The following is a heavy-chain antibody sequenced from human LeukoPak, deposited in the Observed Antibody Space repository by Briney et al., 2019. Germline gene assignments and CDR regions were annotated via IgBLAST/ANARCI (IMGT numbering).Heavy chain of an antibody. CDR2: ISAYNGNT. CDR3: ASYIAAAGREWFDP. Sequence: ASVKVSCKASGYTFTSYGISWVRQAPGQGLEWMGWISAYNGNTNYAQKLQGRVTMTTDTSTSTAYMELRSLRSDDTAVYYCASYIAAAGREWFDPWGQGTLVTVSS. V-gene: IGHV1-18*01. J-gene: IGHJ5*02. CDR1: GYTFTSYG. D-gene: IGHD6-13*01.